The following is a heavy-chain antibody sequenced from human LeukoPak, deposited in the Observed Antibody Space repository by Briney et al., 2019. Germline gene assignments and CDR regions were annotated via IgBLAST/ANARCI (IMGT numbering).Heavy chain of an antibody. Sequence: SRTLSLTCTVSGGSISSGDYSWSWIRQPPGKGLEWIGYIYYRGSTYYNPSLKSRVTISVDTSKNQFSLKLSSVTAADTAVYYCARVSLDCSSTSCYTLFDYWGQGTLVTVSS. J-gene: IGHJ4*02. D-gene: IGHD2-2*02. CDR2: IYYRGST. CDR1: GGSISSGDYS. CDR3: ARVSLDCSSTSCYTLFDY. V-gene: IGHV4-30-4*08.